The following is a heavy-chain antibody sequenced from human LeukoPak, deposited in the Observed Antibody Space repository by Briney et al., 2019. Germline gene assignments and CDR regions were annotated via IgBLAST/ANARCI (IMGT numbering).Heavy chain of an antibody. V-gene: IGHV1-46*01. J-gene: IGHJ4*02. CDR2: INPSGGST. Sequence: ASVKVSYKASGYTFTGYYMHWVRQAPGQGLEWMGIINPSGGSTSYAQKFQGRVTMTRDMSTSTVYMELSSLRSEDTAVYYCAISTVTRLYYFDYWGQGTLVTVSS. CDR3: AISTVTRLYYFDY. CDR1: GYTFTGYY. D-gene: IGHD4-17*01.